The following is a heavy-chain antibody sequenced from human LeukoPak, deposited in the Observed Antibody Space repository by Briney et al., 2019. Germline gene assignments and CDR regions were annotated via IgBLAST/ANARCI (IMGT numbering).Heavy chain of an antibody. J-gene: IGHJ4*02. D-gene: IGHD3-22*01. CDR1: GGSISSYY. CDR3: ARVTFPYYYDSSGYYYFDY. V-gene: IGHV4-59*01. CDR2: IYYSGST. Sequence: SETLSLTCTVSGGSISSYYWSWIRQPPGKGLEWIGYIYYSGSTNYNPSLKSRVTISVDTSKNQFSLKLSSATAADTAVYYCARVTFPYYYDSSGYYYFDYWGQGTLVTVSS.